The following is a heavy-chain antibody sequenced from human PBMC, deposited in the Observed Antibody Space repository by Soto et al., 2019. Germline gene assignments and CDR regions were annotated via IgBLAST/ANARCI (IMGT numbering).Heavy chain of an antibody. Sequence: PSPTLSLTCAISGDSFSSNSAAWNWIRQSPSRGLEWLGRTYYRSKWYNDYAVSVKSRITINPDTSKNQFSLQLNSVTPEDTAVYYCAREWAAREIYYYYYMDVWGKGTTVTVSS. V-gene: IGHV6-1*01. CDR2: TYYRSKWYN. J-gene: IGHJ6*03. CDR3: AREWAAREIYYYYYMDV. CDR1: GDSFSSNSAA. D-gene: IGHD6-6*01.